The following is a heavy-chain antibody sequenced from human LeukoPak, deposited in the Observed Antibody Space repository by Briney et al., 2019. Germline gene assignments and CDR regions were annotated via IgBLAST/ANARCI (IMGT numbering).Heavy chain of an antibody. CDR2: ISSSSTYT. V-gene: IGHV3-11*05. CDR1: GFTFSDYY. D-gene: IGHD3-22*01. Sequence: GGSLRLSCAVSGFTFSDYYMSWIRQAPGKGLEWVSYISSSSTYTNYADSVKGRFTISRDNSKNTLYLQMNSLRAEDTAVYYCAKDTYYYDSSGYSYWYFDLWGRGTLVTVSS. J-gene: IGHJ2*01. CDR3: AKDTYYYDSSGYSYWYFDL.